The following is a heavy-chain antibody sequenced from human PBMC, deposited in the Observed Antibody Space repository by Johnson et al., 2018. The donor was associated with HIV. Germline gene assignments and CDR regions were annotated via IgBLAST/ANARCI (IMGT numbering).Heavy chain of an antibody. J-gene: IGHJ3*02. D-gene: IGHD3-10*01. CDR3: ARRGLANAFDI. V-gene: IGHV3-30-3*01. CDR2: ISYDGSNK. Sequence: QVQLVESGGGVVQPGRSLRLSCAASGFTFSSYAMHWVRQAPGKGLEWVAVISYDGSNKYYEDSVKGRFSISRDNAKSSVYLQMNSLRAEDTAVYYCARRGLANAFDIWGQGTMVTVSS. CDR1: GFTFSSYA.